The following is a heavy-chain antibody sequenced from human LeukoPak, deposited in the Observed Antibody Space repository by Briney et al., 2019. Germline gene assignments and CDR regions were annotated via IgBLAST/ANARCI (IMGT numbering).Heavy chain of an antibody. V-gene: IGHV4-39*01. CDR2: IYYGGST. CDR1: GASISSASDY. D-gene: IGHD2-15*01. Sequence: SETLSLTCAVSGASISSASDYWGWIRNPPGKGLEWLGSIYYGGSTYDNPSLRSRVTISVDTSKNQFSLKLTSVTAADTAVYYCARIGGGSWRNPGYWFDPWGQGNLVTVSS. CDR3: ARIGGGSWRNPGYWFDP. J-gene: IGHJ5*02.